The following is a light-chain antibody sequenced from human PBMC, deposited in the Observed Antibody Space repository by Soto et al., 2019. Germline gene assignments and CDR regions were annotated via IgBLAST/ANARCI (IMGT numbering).Light chain of an antibody. Sequence: DIVMTQSPLSLPVTPGEPASISCRSSQSLLHSNGYNYLDWYLQKPGQSPQLLFYLGSRRATGIPDRFSGSGSGTDFTLTISRLEPEDFAVYYCQQYGSSRTFGQGTKVEIK. CDR1: QSLLHSNGYNY. CDR2: LGS. J-gene: IGKJ1*01. CDR3: QQYGSSRT. V-gene: IGKV2-28*01.